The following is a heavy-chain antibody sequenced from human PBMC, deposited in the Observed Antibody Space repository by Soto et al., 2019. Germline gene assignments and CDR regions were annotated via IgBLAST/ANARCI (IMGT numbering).Heavy chain of an antibody. CDR1: GYTFTSYY. D-gene: IGHD2-2*01. CDR3: ARCILGYCSSTSCFPPSPHDAFDI. J-gene: IGHJ3*02. V-gene: IGHV1-46*01. Sequence: ASVKVSCKASGYTFTSYYMHWVRQAPGQGLEWMGIINPSGGSTSYAQKFQGRVTMTRDTSTSTVYMELSSLRSEDTAVYYCARCILGYCSSTSCFPPSPHDAFDIWGQGTMVTVSS. CDR2: INPSGGST.